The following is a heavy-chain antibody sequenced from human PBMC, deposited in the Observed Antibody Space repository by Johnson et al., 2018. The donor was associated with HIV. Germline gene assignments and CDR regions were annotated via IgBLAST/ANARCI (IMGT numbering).Heavy chain of an antibody. CDR3: ARVGGSYGDAFDI. D-gene: IGHD1-26*01. J-gene: IGHJ3*02. CDR1: GLSFSNFG. CDR2: ISFDGNLK. V-gene: IGHV3-33*08. Sequence: QVQLVESGGGVVQPGKSLTLSCVGSGLSFSNFGIHWVRQAPGKGPEWVAVISFDGNLKKYADSVKGRFTSSRDNAKNSLYLQMNSLRAEDTAVYYCARVGGSYGDAFDIWGQGTMVTVSS.